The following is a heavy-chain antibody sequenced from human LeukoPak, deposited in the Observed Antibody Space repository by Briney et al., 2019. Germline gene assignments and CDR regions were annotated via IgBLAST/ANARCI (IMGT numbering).Heavy chain of an antibody. CDR3: ARVQWLPLDVFNF. V-gene: IGHV4-59*02. CDR2: IHYSGST. Sequence: SETLSLTCTVSGGSVSSYYWSWIRQPPGKGLEWIGCIHYSGSTDLNPSLKSRITISVDTSKNQFSLKMNSVTAADTAIYYCARVQWLPLDVFNFWGQGTMVTVSS. J-gene: IGHJ3*01. D-gene: IGHD6-19*01. CDR1: GGSVSSYY.